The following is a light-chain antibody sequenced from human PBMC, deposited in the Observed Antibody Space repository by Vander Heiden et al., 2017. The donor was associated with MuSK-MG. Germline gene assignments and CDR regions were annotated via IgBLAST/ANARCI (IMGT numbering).Light chain of an antibody. J-gene: IGKJ1*01. CDR2: AAS. CDR3: QQSDSTPWT. Sequence: DIQMTQSPSSLSSSVGDRVTITCRASQTISNYLNWYQQKPGEAPKLLIYAASTLQSGVPSRFSGSGSETDFTLTISSLQPGEFATYYCQQSDSTPWTFGQGTKVEI. V-gene: IGKV1-39*01. CDR1: QTISNY.